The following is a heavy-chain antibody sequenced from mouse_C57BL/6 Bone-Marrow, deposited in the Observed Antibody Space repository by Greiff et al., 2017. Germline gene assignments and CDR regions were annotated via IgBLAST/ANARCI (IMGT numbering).Heavy chain of an antibody. D-gene: IGHD2-3*01. CDR2: IGPNSGGT. Sequence: QVQLQQPGAELVKPGASVKLSCKASGYTFTSYWMYWVKQRPGRGLEWMGRIGPNSGGTKYNEKFKSKGTLTVDKPSSTAYMQLSSLTSEDSAVYYCARFGYDGYYVWFAYWGQGTLVTVSA. V-gene: IGHV1-72*01. CDR1: GYTFTSYW. J-gene: IGHJ3*01. CDR3: ARFGYDGYYVWFAY.